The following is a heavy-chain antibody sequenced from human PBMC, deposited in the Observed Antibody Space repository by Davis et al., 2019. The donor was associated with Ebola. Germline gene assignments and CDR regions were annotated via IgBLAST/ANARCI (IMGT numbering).Heavy chain of an antibody. CDR2: IWYDGRNQ. V-gene: IGHV3-30*02. CDR1: GFTFSSYA. J-gene: IGHJ4*02. CDR3: AKDPAGHAAGDDF. Sequence: GGSLRLSCAASGFTFSSYAMHWVRQAPGKGLEWVAFIWYDGRNQHYIDSVKGRFTVSRDNSKNTLYLHMNNLRLDDTALYYCAKDPAGHAAGDDFWGQGTLVIVSS. D-gene: IGHD2-2*01.